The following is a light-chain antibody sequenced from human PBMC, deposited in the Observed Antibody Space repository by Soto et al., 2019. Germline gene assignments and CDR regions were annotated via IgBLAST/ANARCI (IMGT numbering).Light chain of an antibody. Sequence: DIQMTQSPSSLSASVGDRVTITCRASQSISSYLNWYQQKPGKAPKLLIYAASSLQSGVPSRFSGSGSGTDFTLTISSLQPEDFATYYCQQKYSTLYTFCQGTKLEIK. CDR2: AAS. J-gene: IGKJ2*01. CDR3: QQKYSTLYT. CDR1: QSISSY. V-gene: IGKV1-39*01.